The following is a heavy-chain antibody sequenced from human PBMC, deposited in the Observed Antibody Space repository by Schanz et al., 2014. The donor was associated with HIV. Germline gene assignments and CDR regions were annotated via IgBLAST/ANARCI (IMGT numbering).Heavy chain of an antibody. V-gene: IGHV3-30*18. Sequence: QVQLGESGGGVVQPGRSLRLSCVASGFNFNRYGMHWVRQAPGKGLEGVAGTSYDGTKKQNADPVKGRFTISRDNSKNSLSLLIKSLRAEDAAVYYCAKDRNYYESKYRGKGNYYYYYGMDVWGQGTTVTVSS. CDR2: TSYDGTKK. CDR3: AKDRNYYESKYRGKGNYYYYYGMDV. CDR1: GFNFNRYG. D-gene: IGHD3-22*01. J-gene: IGHJ6*02.